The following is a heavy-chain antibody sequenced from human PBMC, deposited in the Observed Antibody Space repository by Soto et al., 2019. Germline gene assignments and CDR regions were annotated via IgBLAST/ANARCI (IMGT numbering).Heavy chain of an antibody. J-gene: IGHJ6*02. V-gene: IGHV4-30-2*01. CDR2: TYHSGST. D-gene: IGHD1-26*01. Sequence: PSETLSLTCAVSGGSISSGGYSWSWIRQPPGKGLEWIGYTYHSGSTYYNPSLKSRVTISVDRSKNQFSLKLSSVTAADTAVYYCVRGDYGMDVWGQGTTVTVSS. CDR3: VRGDYGMDV. CDR1: GGSISSGGYS.